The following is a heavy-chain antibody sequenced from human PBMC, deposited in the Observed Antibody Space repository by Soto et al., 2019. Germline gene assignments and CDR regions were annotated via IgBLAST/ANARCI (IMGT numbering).Heavy chain of an antibody. J-gene: IGHJ6*02. V-gene: IGHV3-30*18. CDR1: GFTFSSYG. Sequence: GGSLRLSCAASGFTFSSYGMHWVRQAPGKGLEWVAVISYDGSNKYYADSVKGRFTISRDNSKNTLYLQMNSLRAEDTAVYYCAKDIRRDYDFWSGQPLVYGMDVWGQGTTVTVSS. CDR3: AKDIRRDYDFWSGQPLVYGMDV. CDR2: ISYDGSNK. D-gene: IGHD3-3*01.